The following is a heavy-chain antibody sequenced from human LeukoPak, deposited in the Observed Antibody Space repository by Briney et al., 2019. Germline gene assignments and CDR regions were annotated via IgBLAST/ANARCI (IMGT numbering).Heavy chain of an antibody. J-gene: IGHJ4*02. D-gene: IGHD3-10*01. CDR2: IYYSGST. V-gene: IGHV4-39*01. CDR1: GGSISSGSYY. Sequence: SETLSLTCTVSGGSISSGSYYWGWIREPPGEGLEWIGSIYYSGSTYYNPSLKSRVTISVDTSKNQFSLKLSSVTAADTAVYYCARQRSGYYGSGRRLDYWGQGTLVTVSS. CDR3: ARQRSGYYGSGRRLDY.